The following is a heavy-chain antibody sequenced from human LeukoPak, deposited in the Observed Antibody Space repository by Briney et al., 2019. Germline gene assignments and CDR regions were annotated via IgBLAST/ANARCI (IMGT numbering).Heavy chain of an antibody. CDR2: IIPIFGTA. Sequence: GASVKVSCKASGGTFSSYAISRVRQAPGQGLEWMGGIIPIFGTANYAQKFQGRVTITADKSASTAYMELSSLRSEDTAVYYCARVGARSGYDVFLGYWGQGTLVTVSS. CDR3: ARVGARSGYDVFLGY. J-gene: IGHJ4*02. CDR1: GGTFSSYA. V-gene: IGHV1-69*06. D-gene: IGHD5-12*01.